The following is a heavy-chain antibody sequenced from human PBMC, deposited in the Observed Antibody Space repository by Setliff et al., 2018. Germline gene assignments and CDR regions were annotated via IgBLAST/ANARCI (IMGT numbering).Heavy chain of an antibody. V-gene: IGHV1-3*01. CDR2: INAGNGNT. Sequence: ASVKVSCKASGGTFSSYGISWVRQAPGQRLEWMGWINAGNGNTKYSQKFQGRVTITRDTSASTAYVELSSLRSEDTAVYYCARSYTVTTLDYWGQGTLVTVSS. J-gene: IGHJ4*02. CDR1: GGTFSSYG. D-gene: IGHD4-4*01. CDR3: ARSYTVTTLDY.